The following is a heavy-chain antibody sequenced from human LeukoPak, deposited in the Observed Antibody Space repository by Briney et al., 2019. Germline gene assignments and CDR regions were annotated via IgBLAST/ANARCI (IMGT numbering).Heavy chain of an antibody. Sequence: QAGGSLRLSCAASGFTFSSYAMHWVRQAPGKGLEWVAVISYDGSNKYYADSVKGRFTISRDNSKNTLYLQMNSLRAKDTAVYYCARDRKAYCGGDCYSYYYGMDVWGQGTTVTVSS. CDR2: ISYDGSNK. CDR1: GFTFSSYA. D-gene: IGHD2-21*02. V-gene: IGHV3-30-3*01. J-gene: IGHJ6*02. CDR3: ARDRKAYCGGDCYSYYYGMDV.